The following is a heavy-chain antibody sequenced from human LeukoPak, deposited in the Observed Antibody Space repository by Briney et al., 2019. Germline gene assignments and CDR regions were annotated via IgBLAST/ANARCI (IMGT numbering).Heavy chain of an antibody. CDR1: GGSISSGGYY. D-gene: IGHD1-14*01. J-gene: IGHJ4*02. CDR2: IYYSGST. V-gene: IGHV4-31*03. Sequence: SETLSLTCTVSGGSISSGGYYWSWIRQHPGKGLEWIGYIYYSGSTYYNPSLKSRGTISVDTSKNQFSLKLSSVTAADTAVYYCARETGRLTYYFDYWGQGTLVTVSS. CDR3: ARETGRLTYYFDY.